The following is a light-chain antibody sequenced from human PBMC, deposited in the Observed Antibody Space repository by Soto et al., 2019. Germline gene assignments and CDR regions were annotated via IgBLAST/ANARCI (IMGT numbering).Light chain of an antibody. CDR2: DNN. Sequence: QSVMRQPPSVSAAPGQNVTISCSGATSNIGKNYVSWYRQLPGTVPKLLIYDNNKRPSGIPDRFSGSKSGTSATLAVTGLQTGDDPEFYCGTWDSDLRVVVFGGGTKVTVL. V-gene: IGLV1-51*01. CDR3: GTWDSDLRVVV. CDR1: TSNIGKNY. J-gene: IGLJ2*01.